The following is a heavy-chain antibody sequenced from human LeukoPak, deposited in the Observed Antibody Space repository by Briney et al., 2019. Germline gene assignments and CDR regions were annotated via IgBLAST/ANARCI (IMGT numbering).Heavy chain of an antibody. CDR2: ISSSGSTI. V-gene: IGHV3-48*03. CDR3: ARALRDYYYYYYMDV. Sequence: QPGGSLRLSCAASGFTFSSYEMNWVRQAPGKGLEWVSYISSSGSTIYYADSVKGRFTISRDNAKNSPYLQMNSLRAEDTAVYYCARALRDYYYYYYMDVWGKGTTVTISS. J-gene: IGHJ6*03. D-gene: IGHD3-10*01. CDR1: GFTFSSYE.